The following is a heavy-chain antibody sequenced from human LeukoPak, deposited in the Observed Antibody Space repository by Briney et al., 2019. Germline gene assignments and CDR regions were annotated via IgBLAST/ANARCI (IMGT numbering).Heavy chain of an antibody. D-gene: IGHD1-1*01. CDR2: ISSNGGST. CDR3: AKGTTYSFVDY. J-gene: IGHJ4*02. Sequence: GGSLRLSCSASGFTFSSYAMHWVRQAPGKGLEYVSAISSNGGSTYYADSVKGRFTISRDNSKNTLYLQMNSLRAEDTAVYYCAKGTTYSFVDYWGQGTLVTVSS. V-gene: IGHV3-64*04. CDR1: GFTFSSYA.